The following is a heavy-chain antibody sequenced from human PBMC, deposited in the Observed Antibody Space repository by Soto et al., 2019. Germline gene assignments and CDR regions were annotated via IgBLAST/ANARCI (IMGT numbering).Heavy chain of an antibody. J-gene: IGHJ4*02. D-gene: IGHD3-10*01. CDR2: IHYSGST. V-gene: IGHV4-59*08. Sequence: QVQLQESGPGLVKPSETVSLTCTVSGGSISSYYWSWIRQPPGKGLEWIGYIHYSGSTKYNPSLKSRVTILVDTSKNQFSLKLSSVTAADTAVYYCARRLVRGVIDYWGQGTLVTVSS. CDR3: ARRLVRGVIDY. CDR1: GGSISSYY.